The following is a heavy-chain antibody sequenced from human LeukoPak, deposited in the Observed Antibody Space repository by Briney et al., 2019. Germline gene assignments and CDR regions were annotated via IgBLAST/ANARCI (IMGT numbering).Heavy chain of an antibody. D-gene: IGHD5-24*01. CDR2: ISYDGSNK. CDR3: AREKGYNRRFDY. CDR1: GFTFSSYA. V-gene: IGHV3-30-3*01. Sequence: GGSLRLSCAASGFTFSSYAMHWVRQAPGKGLEWVAVISYDGSNKYYADSVKGRFTISRDNSKNTLYLQMNSLRAEDTAVYYWAREKGYNRRFDYWGQGTLVTVSS. J-gene: IGHJ4*02.